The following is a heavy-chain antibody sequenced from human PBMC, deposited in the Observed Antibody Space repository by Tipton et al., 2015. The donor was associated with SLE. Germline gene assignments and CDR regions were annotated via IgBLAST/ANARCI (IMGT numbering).Heavy chain of an antibody. CDR3: VVCSPSSCSYFDY. Sequence: TLSLTCTVSGGSTSSYYWSWIRQPAGGGLEWIGRIYTNENTNYNPSLKSRVTMSVDTSKNQFSLRLTSVTAADTAVYYCVVCSPSSCSYFDYWGQGRLVTVSS. CDR1: GGSTSSYY. D-gene: IGHD2-2*01. V-gene: IGHV4-4*07. J-gene: IGHJ4*02. CDR2: IYTNENT.